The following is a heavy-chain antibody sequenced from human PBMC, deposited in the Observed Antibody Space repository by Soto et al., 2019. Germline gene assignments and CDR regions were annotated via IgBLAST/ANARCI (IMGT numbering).Heavy chain of an antibody. CDR1: GFTFSSYA. D-gene: IGHD6-6*01. V-gene: IGHV3-64D*08. Sequence: GGSLRLSCSASGFTFSSYAMHWVRQAPGKGLEYVSAISSNGGSTYYADSVKGRFTISRDNSKNTLYLQMSSLRAEDTAVYYCVKEMEGIAARGEVFDYWGQGTLVTVSS. J-gene: IGHJ4*02. CDR3: VKEMEGIAARGEVFDY. CDR2: ISSNGGST.